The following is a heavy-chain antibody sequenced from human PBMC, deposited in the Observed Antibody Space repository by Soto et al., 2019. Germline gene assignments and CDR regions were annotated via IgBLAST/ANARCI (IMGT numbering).Heavy chain of an antibody. CDR3: ARENGVTPCFDF. CDR2: ISAYNGNT. Sequence: ASVKVSCKASGDTFTSYGISWERQAPGQGLEWMGWISAYNGNTYYAQKLQGRVTMTTDTSTSTAFMELRSLRSYDTDVYYCARENGVTPCFDFWDQGTMVTVS. V-gene: IGHV1-18*01. D-gene: IGHD2-8*01. CDR1: GDTFTSYG. J-gene: IGHJ4*02.